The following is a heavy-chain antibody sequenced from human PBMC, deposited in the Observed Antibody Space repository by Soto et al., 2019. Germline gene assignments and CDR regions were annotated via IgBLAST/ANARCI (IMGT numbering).Heavy chain of an antibody. J-gene: IGHJ6*02. Sequence: GGSLRLSCTASGFAFSSYAMNWVRQAPGKGLEWVSGIVDTGGRTFYADSVRGRFTISRDNAKNTLYLEMNSLRAEDTAIYYCAPVPAASSYYNTDVWGQGTTVTVSS. D-gene: IGHD2-2*01. CDR1: GFAFSSYA. V-gene: IGHV3-23*01. CDR2: IVDTGGRT. CDR3: APVPAASSYYNTDV.